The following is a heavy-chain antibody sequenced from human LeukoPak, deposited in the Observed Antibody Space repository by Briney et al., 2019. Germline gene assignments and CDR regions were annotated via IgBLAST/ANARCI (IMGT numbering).Heavy chain of an antibody. Sequence: GGSLRLSCAASGRSVSDAWMSWVRQAPGKGLEWVGRIKSKSAGGTTDYVASVKGRFTISRDDSKNTLYLQMNSLKTEDTAVYYCTGPPDWGQGTLVTVSS. J-gene: IGHJ4*02. CDR2: IKSKSAGGTT. CDR3: TGPPD. V-gene: IGHV3-15*01. CDR1: GRSVSDAW.